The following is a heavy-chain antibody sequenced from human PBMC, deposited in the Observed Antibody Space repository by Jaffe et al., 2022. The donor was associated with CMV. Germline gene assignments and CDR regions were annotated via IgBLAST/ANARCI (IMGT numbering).Heavy chain of an antibody. CDR2: ISYDGSNK. CDR3: ARWYARVGFLEWENWFDP. Sequence: QVQLVESGGGVVQPGRSLRLSCAASGFTFSSYGMHWVRQAPGKGLEWVAVISYDGSNKYYADSVKGRFTISRDNSKNTLYLQMNSLRAEDTAVYYCARWYARVGFLEWENWFDPWGQGTLVTVSS. CDR1: GFTFSSYG. V-gene: IGHV3-30*03. J-gene: IGHJ5*02. D-gene: IGHD3-3*02.